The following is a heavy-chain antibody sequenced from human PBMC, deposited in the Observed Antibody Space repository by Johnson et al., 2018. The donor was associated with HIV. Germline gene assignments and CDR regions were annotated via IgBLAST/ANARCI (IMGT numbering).Heavy chain of an antibody. V-gene: IGHV3-11*01. Sequence: QVQLVESGGGLVKPGGSLRLSCAASGFIFSDYSMSWIRQAPGRGLEWVSYISSSGSTIYYAASVKGRFTISRDNAKNSLYLQMNSLRADDTAVYYCAKEGDSSGPIDAFDIWGQGTLVTVSS. CDR2: ISSSGSTI. CDR3: AKEGDSSGPIDAFDI. CDR1: GFIFSDYS. J-gene: IGHJ3*02. D-gene: IGHD5-18*01.